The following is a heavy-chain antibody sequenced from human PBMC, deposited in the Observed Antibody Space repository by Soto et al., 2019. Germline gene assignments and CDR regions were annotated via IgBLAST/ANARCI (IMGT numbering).Heavy chain of an antibody. CDR3: ARDCYDFWSGYPTGYGMDV. V-gene: IGHV3-21*01. CDR1: GFTFSSYS. CDR2: ISSSSSYI. D-gene: IGHD3-3*01. J-gene: IGHJ6*02. Sequence: PGGSLRLSCAASGFTFSSYSMNWVRQAPGKGLEWVPSISSSSSYIYYADSVKGRFTISRDNAKNSLYLQMNSLRAEDTAVYYCARDCYDFWSGYPTGYGMDVWGQGTTVTVSS.